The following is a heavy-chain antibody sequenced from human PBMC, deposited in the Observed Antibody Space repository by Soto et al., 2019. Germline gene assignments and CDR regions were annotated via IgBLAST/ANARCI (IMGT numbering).Heavy chain of an antibody. CDR2: IYYSGST. V-gene: IGHV4-39*01. CDR3: ARLFSIAGSSNNWFDP. D-gene: IGHD6-13*01. Sequence: QLQLQESGPGLVKPSETLSLTCTVSGGSISSSSYYWGWIRQPPGKGLEWIGSIYYSGSTYYNPSLKSRVTISVHTSKNQFSLKLSSVTAADTAVYYCARLFSIAGSSNNWFDPWGQGTLVTVSS. J-gene: IGHJ5*02. CDR1: GGSISSSSYY.